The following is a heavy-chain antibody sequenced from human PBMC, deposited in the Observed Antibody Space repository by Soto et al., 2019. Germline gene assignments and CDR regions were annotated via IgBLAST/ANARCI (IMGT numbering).Heavy chain of an antibody. CDR1: GGSLNNRDYY. CDR2: ISYSGTT. Sequence: SETLSLTCTVSGGSLNNRDYYWSWVRQPPGKGLEWIGHISYSGTTYYNPSLKSRLTMSVDTSKNQFSLMLGSVTAADTAVYYCAREAFYDARGTYFLDYWGPGALVTVSS. D-gene: IGHD5-12*01. J-gene: IGHJ4*02. V-gene: IGHV4-30-4*02. CDR3: AREAFYDARGTYFLDY.